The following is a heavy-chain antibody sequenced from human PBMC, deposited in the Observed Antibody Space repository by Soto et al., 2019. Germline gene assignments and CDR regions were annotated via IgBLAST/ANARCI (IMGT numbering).Heavy chain of an antibody. CDR3: ARDSIQYCSGGSCYSGGLDY. Sequence: GGSLRLSCAASGFTFSSYGMHWVRQAPGKGLEWVAVIWYDGSNKYYADSVKGRFTISRDNSKNTLYLQMNSLRAEDTAVYYCARDSIQYCSGGSCYSGGLDYWGQGTLVTVSS. D-gene: IGHD2-15*01. CDR1: GFTFSSYG. J-gene: IGHJ4*02. V-gene: IGHV3-33*01. CDR2: IWYDGSNK.